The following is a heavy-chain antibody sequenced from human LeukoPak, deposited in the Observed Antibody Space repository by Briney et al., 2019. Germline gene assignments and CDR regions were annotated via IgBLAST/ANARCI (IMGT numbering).Heavy chain of an antibody. CDR2: IAYSGTT. CDR3: ARVLVSTAGFDH. J-gene: IGHJ4*02. CDR1: GGSVRSDSNY. Sequence: SETLSLTCTDSGGSVRSDSNYWSWIRLPPGKGLEWIGYIAYSGTTDYNPSLKSRVSMSLGTSKNEISLKLDSVTAADTAVYYCARVLVSTAGFDHWGQGALVTVSS. V-gene: IGHV4-61*01. D-gene: IGHD6-25*01.